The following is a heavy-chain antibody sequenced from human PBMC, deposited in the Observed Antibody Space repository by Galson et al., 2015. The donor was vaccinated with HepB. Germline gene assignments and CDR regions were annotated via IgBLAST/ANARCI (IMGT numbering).Heavy chain of an antibody. CDR2: ISAYNGNT. D-gene: IGHD2-15*01. CDR3: ARDWGRSGGPLYNWFDP. V-gene: IGHV1-18*04. J-gene: IGHJ5*02. Sequence: SVKVSCKASGYTFTSYGISWVRQAPGQGLEWMGWISAYNGNTNYAQKLQGRVTMTTDTSTSTAYMELRSLRSDDTAVYYCARDWGRSGGPLYNWFDPWGQGTLVTVSS. CDR1: GYTFTSYG.